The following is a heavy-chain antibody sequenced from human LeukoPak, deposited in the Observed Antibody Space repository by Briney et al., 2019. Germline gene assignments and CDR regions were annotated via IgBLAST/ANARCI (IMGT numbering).Heavy chain of an antibody. D-gene: IGHD3-22*01. CDR1: GFNFSDYY. CDR3: ARSYYDSSGYYPDAFDI. J-gene: IGHJ3*02. CDR2: ISATSRTI. Sequence: GGSLRLSCAASGFNFSDYYMTWIRQAPGKGLKWVAYISATSRTIYYADSVKGRFTISRDNAKNSLYLQMNSLRAEDTAVYYCARSYYDSSGYYPDAFDIWGQGTMVTVSS. V-gene: IGHV3-11*01.